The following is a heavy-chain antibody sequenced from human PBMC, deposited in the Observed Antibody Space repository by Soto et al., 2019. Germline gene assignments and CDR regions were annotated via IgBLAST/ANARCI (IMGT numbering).Heavy chain of an antibody. V-gene: IGHV4-59*08. CDR3: ASHQYYDYVWGSYRYDWFDP. J-gene: IGHJ5*02. D-gene: IGHD3-16*02. Sequence: SEPLSLTCTVSGGSISSYYWSWIRQPPGKGLEWIGYIYYSGSTNYNPSLKSRVTISVDTSKNQFSLKLSSVTAADTAVYYCASHQYYDYVWGSYRYDWFDPWGQGTQVTVSS. CDR1: GGSISSYY. CDR2: IYYSGST.